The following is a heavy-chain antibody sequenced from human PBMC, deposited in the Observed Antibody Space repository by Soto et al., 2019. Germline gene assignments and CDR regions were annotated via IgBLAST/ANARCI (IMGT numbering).Heavy chain of an antibody. D-gene: IGHD1-26*01. J-gene: IGHJ6*02. CDR2: TFTGGST. V-gene: IGHV3-53*02. CDR1: GFSVTTNY. CDR3: AKKPPSSIQGWAFGMDV. Sequence: EVQLVETGGGLIQPGGSLRLSCLASGFSVTTNYIIWVRQPPGKGLEWVSTTFTGGSTHYADSVKGRFSISRDNSKNTVYLQMNNLRVEDTAIYYCAKKPPSSIQGWAFGMDVCGQGNTVSVSS.